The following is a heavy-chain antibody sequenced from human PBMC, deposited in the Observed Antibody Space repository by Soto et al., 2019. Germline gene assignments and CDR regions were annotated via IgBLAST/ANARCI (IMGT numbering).Heavy chain of an antibody. CDR1: GFTFSSYG. CDR3: AKDYGTVTTAGAFDI. J-gene: IGHJ3*02. D-gene: IGHD4-17*01. Sequence: QVQLVESGGGVVQPGRSLRLSCAASGFTFSSYGMHWVRQAPGKGLEWVAVISYDGSNKYYADSVKGRFTISRDNSKNTLYLQMNSLRAEDTAVYYCAKDYGTVTTAGAFDIWGQGTMVTVSS. V-gene: IGHV3-30*18. CDR2: ISYDGSNK.